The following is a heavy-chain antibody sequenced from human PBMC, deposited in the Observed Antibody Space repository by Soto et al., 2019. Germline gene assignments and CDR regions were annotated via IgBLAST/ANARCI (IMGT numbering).Heavy chain of an antibody. CDR1: GYSKASGYY. J-gene: IGHJ6*02. CDR3: GRTFDYYGMDV. CDR2: VYRAGRV. Sequence: SDTLSLTCAGSGYSKASGYYWAWIRQSPGKGLEWIGRVYRAGRVYDNPSLNSRCAVSLVTTENHFSLKLTSVMAADTAVYYCGRTFDYYGMDVWGQGTTGTV. V-gene: IGHV4-38-2*01.